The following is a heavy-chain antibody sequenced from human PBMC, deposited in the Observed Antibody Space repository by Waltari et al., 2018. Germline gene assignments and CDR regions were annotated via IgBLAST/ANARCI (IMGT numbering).Heavy chain of an antibody. J-gene: IGHJ4*02. CDR3: ARAHYDILTGISGSFGY. CDR2: IIPILGIA. Sequence: QVQLVQSGAEVKKPGSSVKVSCKASGGTFSSYTISWVRQAPGQGLEWMGRIIPILGIANYAQKFQGRVTITADKSTSTAYMELSSLRSEDTAVYYCARAHYDILTGISGSFGYWGQGTLVTVSS. CDR1: GGTFSSYT. D-gene: IGHD3-9*01. V-gene: IGHV1-69*02.